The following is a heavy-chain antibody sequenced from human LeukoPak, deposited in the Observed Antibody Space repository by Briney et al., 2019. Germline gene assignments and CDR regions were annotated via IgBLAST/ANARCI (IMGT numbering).Heavy chain of an antibody. CDR3: ARDSSGWYYFDY. V-gene: IGHV3-53*01. CDR2: IYSGGNT. J-gene: IGHJ4*02. Sequence: PGGSLRLSCAASGFTVSSSYMSRVRQAPGKGLEWVSVIYSGGNTYYADSVKGRFTISRDNSKSTLYLQMNSLRAEDTAVYYCARDSSGWYYFDYWGLGTLVTVSS. CDR1: GFTVSSSY. D-gene: IGHD6-19*01.